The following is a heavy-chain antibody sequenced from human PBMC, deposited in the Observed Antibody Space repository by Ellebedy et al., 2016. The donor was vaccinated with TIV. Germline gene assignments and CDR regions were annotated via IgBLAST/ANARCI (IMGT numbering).Heavy chain of an antibody. D-gene: IGHD1-26*01. J-gene: IGHJ6*02. CDR2: IIPIFGTA. Sequence: SVKVSXXASGGTFSSYAISWVRQAPGQGLEWMGGIIPIFGTANYAQKFQGRVTITADESTSTAYMELSSLRSEDTAVYYCARDLRGATTLYYYGMDVWGQGTTVTVSS. CDR1: GGTFSSYA. V-gene: IGHV1-69*13. CDR3: ARDLRGATTLYYYGMDV.